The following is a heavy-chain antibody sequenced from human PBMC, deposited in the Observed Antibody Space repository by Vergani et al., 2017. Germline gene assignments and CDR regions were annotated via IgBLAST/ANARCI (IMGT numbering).Heavy chain of an antibody. CDR1: GCTFSGSA. CDR2: IRSKANSYAT. D-gene: IGHD5-18*01. V-gene: IGHV3-73*01. CDR3: TKPKAKVGYYYYMDV. Sequence: VQLVESGGGLVQPGGSLKLSCAASGCTFSGSAMHWVRQASGKGLEWVGRIRSKANSYATAYAASVKGRFTISRDDSKNTAYLQMNSLKTEDTAVYYCTKPKAKVGYYYYMDVWGKGTTVTVSS. J-gene: IGHJ6*03.